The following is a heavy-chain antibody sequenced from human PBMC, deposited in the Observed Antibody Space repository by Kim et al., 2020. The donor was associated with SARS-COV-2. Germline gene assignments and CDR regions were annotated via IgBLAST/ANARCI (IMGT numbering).Heavy chain of an antibody. CDR3: ARGLYYYYGMDV. Sequence: SYNPTLKSRVTISVDTSKSQFSLIVSSVTDADTAVYYCARGLYYYYGMDVWGQGTTVTVSS. J-gene: IGHJ6*02. V-gene: IGHV4-59*09.